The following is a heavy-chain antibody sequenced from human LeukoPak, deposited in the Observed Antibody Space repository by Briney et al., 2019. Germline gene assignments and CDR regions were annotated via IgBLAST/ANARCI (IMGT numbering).Heavy chain of an antibody. CDR1: GFTFSSYA. D-gene: IGHD1-26*01. CDR2: ISGSGGGT. CDR3: AKATSGSYFRYYFDY. V-gene: IGHV3-23*01. Sequence: GGSLRLSCAASGFTFSSYAMSWVRQAPGKGLEWVSAISGSGGGTYYADSVKGRFTISRDNSKNTLYLQMNSLRAEDTAVYYCAKATSGSYFRYYFDYWGQGTLVTVSS. J-gene: IGHJ4*02.